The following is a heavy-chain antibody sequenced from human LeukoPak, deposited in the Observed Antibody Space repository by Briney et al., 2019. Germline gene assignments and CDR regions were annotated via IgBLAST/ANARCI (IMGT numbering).Heavy chain of an antibody. CDR2: ISSSSSTI. Sequence: GGSLRLSCAASGFTCSSYSMNWVRQAPGKGLEWVSYISSSSSTIYYADSVKGRFTISRDNAKNSLFLQMNSLRAEDTAVYYCARDETYYYDSTGYYQYYFDYWGQGTLVTVSS. J-gene: IGHJ4*02. V-gene: IGHV3-48*04. CDR3: ARDETYYYDSTGYYQYYFDY. D-gene: IGHD3-22*01. CDR1: GFTCSSYS.